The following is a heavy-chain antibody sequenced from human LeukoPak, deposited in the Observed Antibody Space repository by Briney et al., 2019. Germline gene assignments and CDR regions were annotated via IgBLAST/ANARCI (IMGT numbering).Heavy chain of an antibody. V-gene: IGHV4-59*08. CDR3: ASIPPSSSWYFYWFDP. Sequence: SETLSLTCTVSGGSISSYYWSWIRQPPGKGLEWIGYIYYSGSTNYNPSLKSRVTISVDTSKNQFSLKLSSVTAADTAVYYCASIPPSSSWYFYWFDPWGQGTLVTVSS. CDR1: GGSISSYY. D-gene: IGHD6-13*01. CDR2: IYYSGST. J-gene: IGHJ5*02.